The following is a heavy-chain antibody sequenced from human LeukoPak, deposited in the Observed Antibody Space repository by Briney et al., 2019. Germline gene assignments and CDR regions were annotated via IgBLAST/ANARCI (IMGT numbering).Heavy chain of an antibody. V-gene: IGHV4-39*01. J-gene: IGHJ4*02. CDR2: IHYSGST. D-gene: IGHD6-6*01. CDR3: ARKVSSIIASPFDY. Sequence: SETLSLTCTVSGGSTSSSNYIWCWIRQPPGEGLEWIGSIHYSGSTYYNPSLKSRATLSVDTSKNLLALKRSSVTAADTAVYYCARKVSSIIASPFDYWGQGTQVTVSS. CDR1: GGSTSSSNYI.